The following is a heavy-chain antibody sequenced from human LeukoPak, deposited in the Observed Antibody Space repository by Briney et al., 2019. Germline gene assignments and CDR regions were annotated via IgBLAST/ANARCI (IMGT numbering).Heavy chain of an antibody. CDR2: ISYDGSNK. V-gene: IGHV3-30*18. J-gene: IGHJ6*02. CDR3: AKDRSLRYYYGMDV. CDR1: GFTFSSYG. Sequence: GGSLRLSCAASGFTFSSYGMHWVRQAPGKGLEWVAVISYDGSNKYYVDSVKGRFTISRDNSKNTLYLQMNSLRAEDTAVYYCAKDRSLRYYYGMDVWGQGTTVTVSS. D-gene: IGHD3-10*01.